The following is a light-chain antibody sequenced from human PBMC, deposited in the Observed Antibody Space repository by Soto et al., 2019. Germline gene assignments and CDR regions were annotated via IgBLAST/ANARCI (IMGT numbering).Light chain of an antibody. CDR3: CSYAGSSTLL. V-gene: IGLV2-23*01. J-gene: IGLJ2*01. Sequence: QSVLTQPASVSGSPGQSISISCTGTRSDIGGYNLVSWYQHHPGKAPKLMIYEGSKRPSGVSNRFFGSKSGNAASLTISGLQDEDEADYYCCSYAGSSTLLFGGGTKLTVL. CDR2: EGS. CDR1: RSDIGGYNL.